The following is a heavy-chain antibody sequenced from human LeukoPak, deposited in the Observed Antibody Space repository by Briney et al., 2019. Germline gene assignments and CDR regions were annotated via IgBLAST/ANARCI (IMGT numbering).Heavy chain of an antibody. V-gene: IGHV4-4*07. J-gene: IGHJ4*02. CDR3: ATDVVAAAGTFDY. D-gene: IGHD6-13*01. CDR1: GGSISSYY. Sequence: SETLSLTCTVSGGSISSYYWSWIRQPAGKGLEWIGRIYGSGTITYNPSLKSRVTISVDTAKNQVSLRLSSVTAADTAVYYCATDVVAAAGTFDYWGQGTLVTVSS. CDR2: IYGSGTI.